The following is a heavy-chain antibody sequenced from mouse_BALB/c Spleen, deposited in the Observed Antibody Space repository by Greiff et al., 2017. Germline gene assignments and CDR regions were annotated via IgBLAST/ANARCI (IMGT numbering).Heavy chain of an antibody. V-gene: IGHV5-4*02. CDR3: ARDTYGKDAMDY. CDR1: GFTFSDYY. D-gene: IGHD2-1*01. Sequence: DVKLVESGGGLVKPGGSLKLSGAASGFTFSDYYMYWVRQTPEKRLEWVATISDGGSYTYYPDSVKGRFTISRDNAKNNLYLQMSSLKSEDTAMYYCARDTYGKDAMDYWGQGTSVTVSS. J-gene: IGHJ4*01. CDR2: ISDGGSYT.